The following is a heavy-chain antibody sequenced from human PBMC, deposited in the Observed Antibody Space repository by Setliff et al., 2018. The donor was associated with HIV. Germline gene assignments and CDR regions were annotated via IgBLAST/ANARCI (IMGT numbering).Heavy chain of an antibody. Sequence: GGSLRLSCAASGFAFSGFWMSWARQAPGKGLEWVGFIRSKTYGGTTKYAASVKGRFTISRDDSKSIAYLQMNSLKTEDTAVYYCTRVPINSYYYMDVWGKGTTVTVSS. D-gene: IGHD2-21*01. CDR3: TRVPINSYYYMDV. CDR1: GFAFSGFW. V-gene: IGHV3-49*04. CDR2: IRSKTYGGTT. J-gene: IGHJ6*03.